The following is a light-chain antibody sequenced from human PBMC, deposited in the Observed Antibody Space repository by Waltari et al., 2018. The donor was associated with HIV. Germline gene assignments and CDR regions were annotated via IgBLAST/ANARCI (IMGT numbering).Light chain of an antibody. CDR3: QTWTTGIVL. J-gene: IGLJ2*01. CDR1: SGHINYA. Sequence: QLVLTQSPSASASLRASVKLTCTLSSGHINYALAWHQHRPEKGPRDVMRVKSDGSHIKGGGIPDRFSGSSAGAERYLIISSLQSEDEADYYCQTWTTGIVLFGGGTKLTVL. CDR2: VKSDGSH. V-gene: IGLV4-69*01.